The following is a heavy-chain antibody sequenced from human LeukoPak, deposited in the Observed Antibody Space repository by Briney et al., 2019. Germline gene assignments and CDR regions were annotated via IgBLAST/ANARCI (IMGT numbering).Heavy chain of an antibody. CDR3: AKGLLTSLGGGFDY. CDR1: GFTFSSYG. J-gene: IGHJ4*02. D-gene: IGHD2-15*01. Sequence: GGSLRLSCAAFGFTFSSYGMHWVRQAPGKGLEWVAVISYDGSNKYYVDSVKGRFTVSRDNSRNTLYLQMNSLRAEDTAVYYCAKGLLTSLGGGFDYWGQGTLVTVSS. V-gene: IGHV3-30*18. CDR2: ISYDGSNK.